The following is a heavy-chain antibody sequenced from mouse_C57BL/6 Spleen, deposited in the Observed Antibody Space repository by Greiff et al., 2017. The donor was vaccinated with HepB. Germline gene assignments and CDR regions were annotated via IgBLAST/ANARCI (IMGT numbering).Heavy chain of an antibody. CDR2: IYPGSGST. V-gene: IGHV1-55*01. CDR3: ARSDYGVSWFAY. D-gene: IGHD1-2*01. Sequence: VQLQHPGAELVKPGASVKMSCKASGYTFTSYWITWVKQRPGQGLEWIGDIYPGSGSTNYNEKFKSKATLTVDTSSSTAYMQLSSLTSEDSAVYYCARSDYGVSWFAYWGQGTLVTVSA. CDR1: GYTFTSYW. J-gene: IGHJ3*01.